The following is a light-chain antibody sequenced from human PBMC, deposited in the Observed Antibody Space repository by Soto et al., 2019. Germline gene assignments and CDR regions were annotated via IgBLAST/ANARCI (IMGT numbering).Light chain of an antibody. CDR1: QSVSSN. V-gene: IGKV3-15*01. CDR3: QQYNNWPCT. CDR2: GAS. J-gene: IGKJ2*02. Sequence: EIVLTQSPATLSVSPGERAALSCRASQSVSSNFSWYQHKPGPAPRLLLYGASTRAPSIPARFSGSGSWTEFSLPISSLKSEDFAVYYCQQYNNWPCTFGQGTKLEIK.